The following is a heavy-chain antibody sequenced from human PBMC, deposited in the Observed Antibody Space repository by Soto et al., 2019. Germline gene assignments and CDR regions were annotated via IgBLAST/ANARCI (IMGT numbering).Heavy chain of an antibody. V-gene: IGHV1-69*13. CDR1: GGTFNNYP. J-gene: IGHJ6*02. CDR3: ARGRGYSGDDHYYYFDMDV. CDR2: NIPIFGTA. Sequence: SVKVSCKASGGTFNNYPITWVRQAPGEGLEWMGGNIPIFGTANYAQKFQGRVTISVDESTSTAYMELSSLRSEDTAVYYCARGRGYSGDDHYYYFDMDVWGQGTTVTVSS. D-gene: IGHD5-12*01.